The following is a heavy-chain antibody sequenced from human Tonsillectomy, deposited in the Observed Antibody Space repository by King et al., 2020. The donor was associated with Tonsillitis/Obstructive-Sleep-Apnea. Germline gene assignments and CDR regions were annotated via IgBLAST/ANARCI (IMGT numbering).Heavy chain of an antibody. CDR1: GYTFTSYY. CDR2: INPSGGIT. Sequence: QLVQSGAEVKKPGASVKVSCKASGYTFTSYYMHWVRQSPGQGLEWMGIINPSGGITRYEQNVQGRVTMTRETSTSTVYMEMSSLRSEDTAVYYCARGRGGRAPHAFDIWGQGTMVTVSS. CDR3: ARGRGGRAPHAFDI. J-gene: IGHJ3*02. D-gene: IGHD3-10*01. V-gene: IGHV1-46*01.